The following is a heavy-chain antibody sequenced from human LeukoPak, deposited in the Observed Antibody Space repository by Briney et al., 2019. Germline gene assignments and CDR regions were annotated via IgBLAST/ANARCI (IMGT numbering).Heavy chain of an antibody. V-gene: IGHV1-2*02. CDR3: ANNVRVTDTGDN. CDR2: INPKSGET. J-gene: IGHJ4*02. Sequence: ASVKVSCKASGYTFTVYYMHWIRQAPGQGLEWMGWINPKSGETNYAQKFQGRVTMTRDTSISTAYMELSRLRSDDTAVYYCANNVRVTDTGDNWGQGTLVTVSS. D-gene: IGHD3-10*01. CDR1: GYTFTVYY.